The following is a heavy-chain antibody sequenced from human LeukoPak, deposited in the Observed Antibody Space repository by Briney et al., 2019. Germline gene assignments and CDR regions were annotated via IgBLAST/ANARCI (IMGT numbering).Heavy chain of an antibody. CDR3: ARDNTRRTLPFDY. D-gene: IGHD1/OR15-1a*01. J-gene: IGHJ4*02. CDR2: IWYDGSNK. CDR1: GFTFSSYG. V-gene: IGHV3-33*01. Sequence: PGGSLRLSCAASGFTFSSYGMHWVRQAPGKGLEWVAVIWYDGSNKYYADSVKGRFTISRDNSKNTLYLQMNSLRAEDTAVYYCARDNTRRTLPFDYWGQGTLVTVSS.